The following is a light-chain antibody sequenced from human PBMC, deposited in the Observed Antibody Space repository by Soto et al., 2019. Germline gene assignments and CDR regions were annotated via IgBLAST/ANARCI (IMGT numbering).Light chain of an antibody. V-gene: IGKV1-5*01. CDR2: DAS. CDR1: QSISSW. J-gene: IGKJ5*01. CDR3: QQYGSSGT. Sequence: DIQMTQSPSTLSASVGDRVTITCRASQSISSWLAWYQQKPGKAPKLLIYDASSLESGVPSRFSGSGSGTEFTLTISSLQPDDFAVYYCQQYGSSGTFGQGTRLEIK.